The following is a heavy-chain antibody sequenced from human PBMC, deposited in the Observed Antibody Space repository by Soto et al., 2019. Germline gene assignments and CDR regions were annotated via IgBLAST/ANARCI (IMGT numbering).Heavy chain of an antibody. D-gene: IGHD4-17*01. CDR3: ARDRFNGDLGY. V-gene: IGHV3-53*01. Sequence: HPGGSLRLSCAASGFTVSSNYMSWVRQAPGKGLEWVSVIYSGGSTYYADSVKGRFTISRDNSKNTLYLQMNSLRAEDTAVYYCARDRFNGDLGYWGQGTLVTVSS. J-gene: IGHJ4*02. CDR2: IYSGGST. CDR1: GFTVSSNY.